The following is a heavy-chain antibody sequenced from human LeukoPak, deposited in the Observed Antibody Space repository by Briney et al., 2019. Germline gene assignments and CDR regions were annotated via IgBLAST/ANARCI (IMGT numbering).Heavy chain of an antibody. CDR1: GFTFSSYA. Sequence: PGGSLRLSYAASGFTFSSYAMHWVRQAPGKGLEWVAVISYDGSNKYYADSVKGRFTISRDNSKNTLYLQMNSLRAEDTAVYYCARSLTMVRAYDYWGQGTLVTVSS. CDR3: ARSLTMVRAYDY. D-gene: IGHD3-10*01. V-gene: IGHV3-30*04. J-gene: IGHJ4*02. CDR2: ISYDGSNK.